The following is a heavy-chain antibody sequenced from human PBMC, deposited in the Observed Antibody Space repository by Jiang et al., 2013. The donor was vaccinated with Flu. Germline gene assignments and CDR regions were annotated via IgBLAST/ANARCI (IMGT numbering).Heavy chain of an antibody. V-gene: IGHV1-2*02. CDR3: ARVILKRITMIVERFDY. J-gene: IGHJ4*02. Sequence: GAEVKKPGASVKVSCKASGYTFTGYYMHWVRQAPGQGLEWMGWINPNSGGTNYAQKFQGRVTMTRDTSISTAYMELSRLRSDDTAVYYCARVILKRITMIVERFDYWGQGTLVTVSS. D-gene: IGHD3-22*01. CDR1: GYTFTGYY. CDR2: INPNSGGT.